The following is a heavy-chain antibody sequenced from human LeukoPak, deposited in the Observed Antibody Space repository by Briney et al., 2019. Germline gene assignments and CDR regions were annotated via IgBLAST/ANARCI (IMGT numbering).Heavy chain of an antibody. V-gene: IGHV1-69*04. Sequence: EASVKVSCKASGGTFSSNAISWVRQAPGQGLECMGRIIPIFGIANYAQKFQGRVTITADKSTSTAYMELSSLRSEDTAVYYCARAGLGELSLFDYWGQGTLVTVSS. J-gene: IGHJ4*02. CDR2: IIPIFGIA. D-gene: IGHD3-16*02. CDR1: GGTFSSNA. CDR3: ARAGLGELSLFDY.